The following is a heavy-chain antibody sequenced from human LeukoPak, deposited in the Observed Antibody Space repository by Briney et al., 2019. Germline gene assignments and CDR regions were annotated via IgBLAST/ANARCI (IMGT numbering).Heavy chain of an antibody. D-gene: IGHD6-13*01. CDR1: RFTFSSNA. Sequence: GGSLRLSCAASRFTFSSNAMSWVRQAPGKGLKWVSAISGSGGSTYYADSVKGRFTISRDNSKNTLYLQMNSLRAEDTAVYYCATSPDTIAAADDYWGQGTLVTVSS. CDR3: ATSPDTIAAADDY. J-gene: IGHJ4*02. V-gene: IGHV3-23*01. CDR2: ISGSGGST.